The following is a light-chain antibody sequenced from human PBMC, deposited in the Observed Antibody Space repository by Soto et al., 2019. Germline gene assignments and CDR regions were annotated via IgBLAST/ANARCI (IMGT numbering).Light chain of an antibody. V-gene: IGLV2-8*01. CDR3: SSYAGDNNCGI. Sequence: QSALTQPPSASGSPGQSVTISCAGTSSDVGGYNYVSWYQQHPGKAPKLMIYEGTKRPSGVPDRFSGSKSGSTASLTVSGLQAEDEADYYCSSYAGDNNCGIFGGGTKLTVL. J-gene: IGLJ2*01. CDR1: SSDVGGYNY. CDR2: EGT.